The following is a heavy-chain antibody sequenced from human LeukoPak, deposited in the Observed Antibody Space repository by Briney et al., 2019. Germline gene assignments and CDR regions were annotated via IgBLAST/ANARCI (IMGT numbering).Heavy chain of an antibody. D-gene: IGHD3-10*01. CDR2: ISGSGGST. Sequence: GRSLRLSCAASGFTFSSYAMSWVRQAPGKGLEWVSAISGSGGSTYYADSVKGRFTISRDNSKNTLYLLMNSLRAEDTAVYYCAKRYGSGSYYDYWGQGTLVTVSS. V-gene: IGHV3-23*01. J-gene: IGHJ4*02. CDR3: AKRYGSGSYYDY. CDR1: GFTFSSYA.